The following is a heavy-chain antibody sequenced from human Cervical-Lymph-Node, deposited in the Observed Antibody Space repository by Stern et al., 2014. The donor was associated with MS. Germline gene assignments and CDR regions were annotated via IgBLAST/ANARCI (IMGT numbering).Heavy chain of an antibody. D-gene: IGHD3-10*01. J-gene: IGHJ5*02. V-gene: IGHV1-8*01. CDR1: GYTFTSYD. CDR2: MNPNSGNT. Sequence: MQLVESGAEVKKPGASVKVSCKASGYTFTSYDINWVRQATGQGLEWTGWMNPNSGNTGYAQKFQGRVTMTRNTSISTAYMELSSLRSEDTAVYYCARDCKLRRFGSRGWFDPWGQGTLVTVSS. CDR3: ARDCKLRRFGSRGWFDP.